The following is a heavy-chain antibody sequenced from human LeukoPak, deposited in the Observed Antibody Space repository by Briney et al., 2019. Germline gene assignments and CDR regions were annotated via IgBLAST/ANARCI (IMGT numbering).Heavy chain of an antibody. CDR1: GGSFSGYY. J-gene: IGHJ3*02. D-gene: IGHD2-21*01. V-gene: IGHV4-34*09. CDR2: INHSGST. CDR3: ARGNPYFNAFDI. Sequence: SETLSLTCAVYGGSFSGYYWSWIRQPPGKGLEWIGEINHSGSTNYNPSLKSRLMISVDTSKNQFSLNLNSVTAADTAVYYCARGNPYFNAFDIWGQGTMVTVSS.